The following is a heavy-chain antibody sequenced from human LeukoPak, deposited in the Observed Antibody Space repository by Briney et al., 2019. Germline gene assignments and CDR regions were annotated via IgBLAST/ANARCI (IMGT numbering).Heavy chain of an antibody. V-gene: IGHV1-2*06. D-gene: IGHD6-19*01. CDR3: ARYSSGWYSGDY. J-gene: IGHJ4*02. CDR2: INPNSGGT. Sequence: ASVKVSCKASGYTFTGYYMHWVRQAPGQGLEWMGRINPNSGGTNYAQRFQGRVTMTRDTSISTAYMELSRLRSDDTAVYYCARYSSGWYSGDYWGQGTLATVSS. CDR1: GYTFTGYY.